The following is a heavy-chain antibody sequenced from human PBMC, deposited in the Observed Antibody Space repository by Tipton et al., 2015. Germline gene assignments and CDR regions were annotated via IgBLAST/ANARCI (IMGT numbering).Heavy chain of an antibody. J-gene: IGHJ4*02. V-gene: IGHV4-59*01. CDR2: IQYSGGT. CDR1: SDSINKYY. Sequence: TLSLTCTVSSDSINKYYWSWIRQPPGKELQWIGYIQYSGGTNYNPSLESRVSMSVDTSKNQFSLRLSSVTAADTAVYYCVGGLSGYDPFDYWGQGALVTASS. D-gene: IGHD5-12*01. CDR3: VGGLSGYDPFDY.